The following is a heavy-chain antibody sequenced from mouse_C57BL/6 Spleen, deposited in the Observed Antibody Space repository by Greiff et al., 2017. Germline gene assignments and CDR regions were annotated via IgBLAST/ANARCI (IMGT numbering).Heavy chain of an antibody. CDR1: GYTFTSYG. J-gene: IGHJ4*01. CDR2: IYPRSGNT. D-gene: IGHD2-10*01. CDR3: ARKAYYPNQSPDYYAMDY. Sequence: VKLQESGAELARPGASVKLSCKASGYTFTSYGISWVKQRPGQGLEWIGEIYPRSGNTYYNEKFKGKATLTADKSSSTAYMELRSLTSEDSAVYFCARKAYYPNQSPDYYAMDYWGQGTSVTVSS. V-gene: IGHV1-81*01.